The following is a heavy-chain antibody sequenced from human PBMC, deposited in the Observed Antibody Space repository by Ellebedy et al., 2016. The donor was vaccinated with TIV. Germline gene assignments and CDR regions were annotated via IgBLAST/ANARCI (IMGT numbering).Heavy chain of an antibody. Sequence: GGSLRLSXEVSGFTFSNFAMTWVRQAPGKGLEWVSTISGSATISYYADSMKGRFTISRDTSKNTLYLQMNSLRPEDTAVYYCAKDRMVTTLCLFDYWGQGTLVTVSS. D-gene: IGHD4-17*01. J-gene: IGHJ4*02. CDR1: GFTFSNFA. CDR2: ISGSATIS. V-gene: IGHV3-23*01. CDR3: AKDRMVTTLCLFDY.